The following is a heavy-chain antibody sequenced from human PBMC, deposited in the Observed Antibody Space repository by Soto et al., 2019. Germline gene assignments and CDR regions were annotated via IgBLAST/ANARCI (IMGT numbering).Heavy chain of an antibody. CDR3: ARDGPLGYFDY. J-gene: IGHJ4*02. Sequence: QVQLVESGGGVVQPGRSLSLSCAASGFTFSSYAMHWVRQAPGKGLEWVAVISYDGSNKYYADSVKGRFTISRDNSKNTLYLAMNSLRAEDTAVYYWARDGPLGYFDYWGQGTLVTVSS. D-gene: IGHD3-16*01. CDR1: GFTFSSYA. CDR2: ISYDGSNK. V-gene: IGHV3-30-3*01.